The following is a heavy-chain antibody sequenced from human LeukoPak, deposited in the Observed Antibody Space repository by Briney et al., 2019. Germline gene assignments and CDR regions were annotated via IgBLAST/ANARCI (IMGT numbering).Heavy chain of an antibody. CDR3: ARTRYYYDSSGYWGYFDY. CDR1: GFTFDDYG. J-gene: IGHJ4*02. D-gene: IGHD3-22*01. Sequence: GGSLRLSCAASGFTFDDYGMSWVRQAPGKGLEWVSGINWNGGSTGYADSVKGRFTISRDNAKNSLYLQMNSLRAEGTALYYCARTRYYYDSSGYWGYFDYWGQGTLVTVSS. CDR2: INWNGGST. V-gene: IGHV3-20*04.